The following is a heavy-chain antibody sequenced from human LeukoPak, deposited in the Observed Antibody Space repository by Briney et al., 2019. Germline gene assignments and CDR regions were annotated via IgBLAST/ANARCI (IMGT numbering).Heavy chain of an antibody. Sequence: PGGSLRLSCAASGFTFSSYSMNWVRQAPGKGLEWVSSISSSSSYIYHADSVKGRFTISRDNAKDSLYLQMNSLRAEDTAVYYCARGVIESNYDHRLDYWGQGTLVTVSS. D-gene: IGHD4-11*01. CDR3: ARGVIESNYDHRLDY. J-gene: IGHJ4*02. V-gene: IGHV3-21*01. CDR1: GFTFSSYS. CDR2: ISSSSSYI.